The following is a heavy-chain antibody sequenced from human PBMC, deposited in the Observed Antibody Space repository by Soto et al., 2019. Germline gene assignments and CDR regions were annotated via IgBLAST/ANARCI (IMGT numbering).Heavy chain of an antibody. D-gene: IGHD5-12*01. V-gene: IGHV1-3*01. CDR2: INAGNGNT. J-gene: IGHJ4*02. CDR3: ARSSRRDGYNENY. CDR1: GYTFTSYA. Sequence: GASVKVSCKASGYTFTSYAMHWVRQAPGQRLEWMGWINAGNGNTKYSQKFQGRVTMTTDTSTSTAYMELRSLRSEDTAVYYCARSSRRDGYNENYWGQGTLVTVSS.